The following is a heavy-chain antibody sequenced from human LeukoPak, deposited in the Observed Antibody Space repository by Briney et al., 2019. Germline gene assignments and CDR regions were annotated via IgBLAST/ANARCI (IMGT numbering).Heavy chain of an antibody. CDR3: ATYSSSFIGGDY. CDR2: ISSSGSTI. Sequence: PGGSLRLSCAASGFTFSSYEMNWVRQAPGKGLEWVSYISSSGSTIYYADSVKGRFTISRDNAKNSLYLQMNSLRAEDTAVYYCATYSSSFIGGDYWGQGTLVTVSS. J-gene: IGHJ4*02. V-gene: IGHV3-48*03. D-gene: IGHD6-6*01. CDR1: GFTFSSYE.